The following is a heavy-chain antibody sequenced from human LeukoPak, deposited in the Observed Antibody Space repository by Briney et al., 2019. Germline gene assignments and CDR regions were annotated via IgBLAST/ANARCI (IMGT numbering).Heavy chain of an antibody. Sequence: ASETLSLTCSVSGGSISSYYWSWIRQPAGKGLEWIGRIYTSGSTDYNPSLKSRVSMSVDTSKNQFSLKLSSVTAADTAVYYCAREGYGFSFGYWGQGTLVTVSS. D-gene: IGHD5-18*01. CDR2: IYTSGST. CDR3: AREGYGFSFGY. V-gene: IGHV4-4*07. CDR1: GGSISSYY. J-gene: IGHJ4*02.